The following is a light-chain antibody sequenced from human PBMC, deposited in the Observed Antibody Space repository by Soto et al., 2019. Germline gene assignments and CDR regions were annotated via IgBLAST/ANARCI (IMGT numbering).Light chain of an antibody. CDR2: GAS. V-gene: IGKV3-15*01. CDR1: QIVSNN. Sequence: EIVLTQSPGTLSLSPGQRATLSCRASQIVSNNYLAWYQQKPGQAPRLLIYGASTRATGIPARFSGSGSGTEFTLTISSLQSEDFAVYYCQQYNDWPRTFGQGTKVDIK. CDR3: QQYNDWPRT. J-gene: IGKJ1*01.